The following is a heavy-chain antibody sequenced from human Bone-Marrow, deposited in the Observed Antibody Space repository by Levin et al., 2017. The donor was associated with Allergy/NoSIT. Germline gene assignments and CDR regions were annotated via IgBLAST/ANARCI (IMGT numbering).Heavy chain of an antibody. CDR2: INPNSGGT. Sequence: GESLKISCKASGYTFTGYYMHWVRQAPGQGLEWMGRINPNSGGTNYAQKFQGRVTMTRDTSISTAYMELSRLRSDDTAVYYCASVPEDCSSTSCYERNWFDPWGQGTLVTVSS. V-gene: IGHV1-2*06. D-gene: IGHD2-2*01. CDR3: ASVPEDCSSTSCYERNWFDP. CDR1: GYTFTGYY. J-gene: IGHJ5*02.